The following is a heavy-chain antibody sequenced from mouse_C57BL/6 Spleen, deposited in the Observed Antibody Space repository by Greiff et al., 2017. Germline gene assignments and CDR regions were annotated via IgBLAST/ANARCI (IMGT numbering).Heavy chain of an antibody. CDR3: TRDEYYGSSLYWYFDV. CDR1: GFTFSSYA. J-gene: IGHJ1*03. V-gene: IGHV5-9-1*02. Sequence: EVQVVESGEGLVKPGGSLKLSCAASGFTFSSYAMSWVRQTPEKRLEWVAYISSGGDYIYYADTVKGRFTISRDNARNTLYLQMSSLKSEDTAMYYCTRDEYYGSSLYWYFDVWGTGTTVTVSS. D-gene: IGHD1-1*01. CDR2: ISSGGDYI.